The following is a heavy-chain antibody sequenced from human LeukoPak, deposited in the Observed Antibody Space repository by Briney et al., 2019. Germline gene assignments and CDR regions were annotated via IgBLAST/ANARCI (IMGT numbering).Heavy chain of an antibody. CDR2: ISHDGSNK. CDR3: ARSYCSSTSCSGSDP. D-gene: IGHD2-2*01. V-gene: IGHV3-30*05. Sequence: GGSLRLSCVASGFSFNIYGMSRVRQAPGKGLEWVAVISHDGSNKYYADSVKGRFTISRDNSKNTLYLQMNSLRAEDTAVYYCARSYCSSTSCSGSDPWGQGTLVTVSS. CDR1: GFSFNIYG. J-gene: IGHJ5*02.